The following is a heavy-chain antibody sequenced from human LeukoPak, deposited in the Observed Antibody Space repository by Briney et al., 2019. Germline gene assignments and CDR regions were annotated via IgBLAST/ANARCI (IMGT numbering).Heavy chain of an antibody. J-gene: IGHJ5*02. Sequence: SETLSLTCAVYGGSFSGYYWSWIRQPPGKGLEWIGEINHSGSTNYNPSLKSRVTISVDTSKNQFSLKLSSVTAADTAVYYCARNDYSNYRVPVWWFDPWGQGTLVTVSS. V-gene: IGHV4-34*01. CDR3: ARNDYSNYRVPVWWFDP. CDR2: INHSGST. D-gene: IGHD4-11*01. CDR1: GGSFSGYY.